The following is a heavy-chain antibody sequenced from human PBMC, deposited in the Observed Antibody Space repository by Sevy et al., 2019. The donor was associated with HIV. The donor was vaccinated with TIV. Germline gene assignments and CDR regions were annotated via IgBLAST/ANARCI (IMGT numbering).Heavy chain of an antibody. V-gene: IGHV3-11*01. CDR3: ARENTMIEEPGWFDP. J-gene: IGHJ5*02. Sequence: GGSLRLSCAASGFTVSEYYMSWIRQAPGKGLEWVSYISRSGSTINYADSVKGRFTISRDNAKNSLYLQINSLRAEDTAVYYCARENTMIEEPGWFDPWGQGTLVTVSS. CDR1: GFTVSEYY. D-gene: IGHD3-22*01. CDR2: ISRSGSTI.